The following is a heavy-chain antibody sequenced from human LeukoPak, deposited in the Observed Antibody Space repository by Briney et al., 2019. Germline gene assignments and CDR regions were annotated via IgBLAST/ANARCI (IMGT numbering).Heavy chain of an antibody. J-gene: IGHJ5*02. CDR2: IFYTGST. CDR1: GGSIRTYY. V-gene: IGHV4-59*01. CDR3: ARHLGYCSGGSCYSDGHWFDP. Sequence: SETLSLTCTVSGGSIRTYYWTWIRQPPGKGLEWIGYIFYTGSTNYNPSLKSRVTISTDTSKNQFSLKLNSVTAADTAVYYCARHLGYCSGGSCYSDGHWFDPWGQGTLVTVSS. D-gene: IGHD2-15*01.